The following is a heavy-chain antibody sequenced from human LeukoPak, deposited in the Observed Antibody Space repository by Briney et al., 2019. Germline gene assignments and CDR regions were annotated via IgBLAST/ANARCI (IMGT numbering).Heavy chain of an antibody. CDR1: VYSITRGYY. J-gene: IGHJ5*02. Sequence: PSETLSLTCTVSVYSITRGYYWGWIRQPPGKGLEWIGSIHHSGNTYYNPSLKSRVTISVDTSKNQFSLKRSSVTAADTAMYYCATHPKSCTRGIFITGKACWFDPWGQGTLVTVSS. V-gene: IGHV4-38-2*02. CDR3: ATHPKSCTRGIFITGKACWFDP. D-gene: IGHD3-10*01. CDR2: IHHSGNT.